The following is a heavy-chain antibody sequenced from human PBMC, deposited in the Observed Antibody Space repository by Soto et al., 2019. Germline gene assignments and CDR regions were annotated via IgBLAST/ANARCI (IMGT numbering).Heavy chain of an antibody. D-gene: IGHD2-15*01. CDR2: IKQDGSEK. CDR3: ARDPLRWFSSGRRYAFDI. V-gene: IGHV3-7*01. J-gene: IGHJ3*02. CDR1: GFTFSSYW. Sequence: GGSLRLSCAASGFTFSSYWMNWVRQAPGKGLEWVANIKQDGSEKYYMDSVKGRFTVSRDNAKNSLYLQMNSLRAEDTAVYYCARDPLRWFSSGRRYAFDIWGQGTMVTVSS.